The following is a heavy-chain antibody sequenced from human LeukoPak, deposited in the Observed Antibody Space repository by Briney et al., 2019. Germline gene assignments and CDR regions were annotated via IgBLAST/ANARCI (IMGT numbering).Heavy chain of an antibody. Sequence: GGSLRLSCAASGFTFSTYWMSWVRQAPGKGLEWVANIKEDGSEKYYGDSVKGRFTISRDNAKNSLYLQMNSLRAEDTAVYYCARGRGYYYDSSGYHGGSWFDPWGQGTLVTVSS. V-gene: IGHV3-7*04. CDR2: IKEDGSEK. CDR1: GFTFSTYW. CDR3: ARGRGYYYDSSGYHGGSWFDP. J-gene: IGHJ5*02. D-gene: IGHD3-22*01.